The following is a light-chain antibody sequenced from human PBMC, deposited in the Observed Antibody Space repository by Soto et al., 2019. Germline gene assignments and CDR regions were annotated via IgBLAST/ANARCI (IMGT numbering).Light chain of an antibody. Sequence: EIVMTQSPATLSLSPGEGATLSCRASQSVGTTLAWYQQKPGQDPRLLIFGASTRVTGVPARFSGSGSGTEFTLSINSLQSDDFAVYYCQQYSNWPEYTFGQGTKVDIK. V-gene: IGKV3-15*01. CDR1: QSVGTT. CDR3: QQYSNWPEYT. CDR2: GAS. J-gene: IGKJ2*01.